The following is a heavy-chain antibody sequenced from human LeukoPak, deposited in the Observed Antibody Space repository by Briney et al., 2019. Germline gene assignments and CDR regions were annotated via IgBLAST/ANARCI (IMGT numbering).Heavy chain of an antibody. CDR2: IIPILGIA. J-gene: IGHJ4*02. CDR3: AKDIGFSSGWYFSGLDY. CDR1: GGTFSSYA. D-gene: IGHD6-19*01. Sequence: ASVKVSCKASGGTFSSYAISWVRQAPGQGLEWMGRIIPILGIANYAQKFQGRVTITADKSTSTAYMELSSLRSEDTAVYYCAKDIGFSSGWYFSGLDYWGQGTLVTVSS. V-gene: IGHV1-69*04.